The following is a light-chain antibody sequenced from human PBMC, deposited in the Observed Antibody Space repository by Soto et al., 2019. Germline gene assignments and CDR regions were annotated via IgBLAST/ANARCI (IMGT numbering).Light chain of an antibody. V-gene: IGKV1-39*01. Sequence: DIQMTQSPSSLSASVGDRVTITCRASQGITTYLNWYQQRPGKAPKVLIYGATSLQSGVPSRFSGSGSGTDFTLTISSLQPEDFASYHCQQSYNTPYTFGQGTKLKIK. CDR3: QQSYNTPYT. CDR1: QGITTY. J-gene: IGKJ2*01. CDR2: GAT.